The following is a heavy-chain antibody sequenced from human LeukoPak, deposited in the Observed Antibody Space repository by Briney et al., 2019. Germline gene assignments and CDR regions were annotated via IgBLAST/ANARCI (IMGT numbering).Heavy chain of an antibody. CDR3: ARHPSMVRGVIVDY. Sequence: ASVKVSCKASGYTFTSYDINWVRQATGQGLEWMGWMNPNSGNTGYAQKFQGRVNMTRHTSISTDYMELSSLRSEDTAVYYCARHPSMVRGVIVDYWGQGTLVTVSS. J-gene: IGHJ4*02. CDR2: MNPNSGNT. V-gene: IGHV1-8*01. D-gene: IGHD3-10*01. CDR1: GYTFTSYD.